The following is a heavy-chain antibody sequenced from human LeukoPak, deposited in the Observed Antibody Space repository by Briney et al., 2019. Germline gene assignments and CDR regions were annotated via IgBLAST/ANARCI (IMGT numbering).Heavy chain of an antibody. CDR1: GFTFSSYS. Sequence: GGSLRLSCAASGFTFSSYSMNWVRQAPGKGLEWVSVIYSGGSTYYADSVKGRFTISRDNSKNTLYLQMNSLRAEDTAVYYCARDPIYDAFDIWGQGTMVTVSS. CDR3: ARDPIYDAFDI. CDR2: IYSGGST. V-gene: IGHV3-53*01. J-gene: IGHJ3*02.